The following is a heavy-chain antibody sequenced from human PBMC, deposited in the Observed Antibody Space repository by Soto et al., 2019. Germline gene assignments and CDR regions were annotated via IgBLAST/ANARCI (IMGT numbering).Heavy chain of an antibody. Sequence: GGSLRLSCAASGFTFSGYAMSWVRQAPGKGLEWVSVISSSGGSTYYADSVKGRFTISRDNSKDTLYLQMNSLRAEDTATYYCAKDGTWIQLWLAYWGQGTLVTVSS. J-gene: IGHJ4*02. CDR1: GFTFSGYA. CDR2: ISSSGGST. CDR3: AKDGTWIQLWLAY. V-gene: IGHV3-23*01. D-gene: IGHD5-18*01.